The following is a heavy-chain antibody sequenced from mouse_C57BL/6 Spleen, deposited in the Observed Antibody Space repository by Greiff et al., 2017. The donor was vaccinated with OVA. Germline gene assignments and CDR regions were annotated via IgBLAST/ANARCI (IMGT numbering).Heavy chain of an antibody. CDR1: GYTFTSYW. Sequence: VQLQQPGAELVKPGASVKLSCKASGYTFTSYWMQWVKQRPGQGLEWIGEIDPSDSYTNYNHKFKGKATLTVDTSSSTAYMQLSSLTSEDSAVYYCARRGAYYYGSLYYFDYWGQGTTLTVSS. V-gene: IGHV1-50*01. CDR3: ARRGAYYYGSLYYFDY. CDR2: IDPSDSYT. J-gene: IGHJ2*01. D-gene: IGHD1-1*01.